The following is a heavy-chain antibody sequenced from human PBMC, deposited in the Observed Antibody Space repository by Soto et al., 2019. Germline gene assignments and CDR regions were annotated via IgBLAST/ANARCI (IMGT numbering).Heavy chain of an antibody. CDR1: GFTFSGSA. CDR2: IRSKANSYAT. J-gene: IGHJ5*02. D-gene: IGHD1-20*01. Sequence: EVQLVESGGGLVQPGGSLKLSCAASGFTFSGSAMHWVRQAPGKGLEWVGRIRSKANSYATAYAASVKGRFTISRDDSKNTAYLQMNSLKTEDTAMYYCTRLALTGTTGGTWGQGTLVTVSS. CDR3: TRLALTGTTGGT. V-gene: IGHV3-73*01.